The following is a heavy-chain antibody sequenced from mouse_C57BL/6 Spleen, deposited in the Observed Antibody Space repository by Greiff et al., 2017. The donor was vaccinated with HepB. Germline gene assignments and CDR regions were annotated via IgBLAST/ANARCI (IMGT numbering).Heavy chain of an antibody. D-gene: IGHD1-2*01. CDR1: GFTFSDYG. J-gene: IGHJ4*01. CDR2: ISSGSSTI. Sequence: EVKLMESGGGLVKPGGSLKLSCAASGFTFSDYGMHWVRQAPEKGLEWVAYISSGSSTIYYADTVKGRFTISRDNAKNTLFLQMTSLRSEDTAMYYCARPTAGTMDYWGQGTSVTVSS. CDR3: ARPTAGTMDY. V-gene: IGHV5-17*01.